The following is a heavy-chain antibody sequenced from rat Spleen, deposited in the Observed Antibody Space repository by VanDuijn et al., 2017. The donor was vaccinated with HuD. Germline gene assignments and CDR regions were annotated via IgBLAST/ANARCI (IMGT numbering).Heavy chain of an antibody. CDR2: IIYDGSRT. CDR3: ARHGGYNKYDNWFAY. D-gene: IGHD1-10*01. Sequence: EVQLVESGGGLVQPGRSLKLSCAASGFTFSDYNMAWVRQAPKKGLEWVATIIYDGSRTYYRDSVKGRFTISRDNAKSTLYLKMDSLRSEDTATYYCARHGGYNKYDNWFAYWGQGTLVTVSS. V-gene: IGHV5S10*01. J-gene: IGHJ3*01. CDR1: GFTFSDYN.